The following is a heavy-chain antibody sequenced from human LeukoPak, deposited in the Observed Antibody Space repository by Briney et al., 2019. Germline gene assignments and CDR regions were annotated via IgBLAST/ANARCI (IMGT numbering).Heavy chain of an antibody. Sequence: GGSLRLSCAASGFTSTNYARNWVRQAPGKGLEWVSVLIVSSGSTDYADSPKGRVTSDRDNYKNTVLLQMNGLRAEDTAIYYCAKGAYHYIELGYFDSWGQGTLVTVSS. J-gene: IGHJ4*02. V-gene: IGHV3-23*01. D-gene: IGHD5-12*01. CDR2: LIVSSGST. CDR3: AKGAYHYIELGYFDS. CDR1: GFTSTNYA.